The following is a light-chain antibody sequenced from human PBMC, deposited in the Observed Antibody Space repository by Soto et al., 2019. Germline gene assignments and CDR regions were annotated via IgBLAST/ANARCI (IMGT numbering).Light chain of an antibody. CDR2: DVS. V-gene: IGLV2-14*03. J-gene: IGLJ1*01. CDR1: SSDVGGYNY. CDR3: SSYTSIDTWV. Sequence: QSALTQPASLSGSPGQSITITCTGTSSDVGGYNYVSWYQQHPGKAPKVLISDVSNRPSGISNRFSGSKSGNTASLTISGLQAEDEADYYCSSYTSIDTWVFGTGTKVTVL.